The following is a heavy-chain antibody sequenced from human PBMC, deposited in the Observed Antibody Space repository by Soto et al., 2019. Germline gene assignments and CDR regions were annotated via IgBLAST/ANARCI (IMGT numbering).Heavy chain of an antibody. CDR3: ARYGIEGLTPSTKYCYGR. CDR2: IIPIFGTA. Sequence: SVKVSCKASEGTFSSYAISWVRQAPGQGLEWMGGIIPIFGTANYAQKFQGRVTITADESTSTAHMELSSLRSEDTAVDYCARYGIEGLTPSTKYCYGRWGQRTLVTVS. CDR1: EGTFSSYA. J-gene: IGHJ4*01. V-gene: IGHV1-69*13. D-gene: IGHD5-18*01.